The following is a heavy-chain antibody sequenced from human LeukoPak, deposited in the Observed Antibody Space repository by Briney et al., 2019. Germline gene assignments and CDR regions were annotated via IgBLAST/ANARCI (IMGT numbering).Heavy chain of an antibody. J-gene: IGHJ6*03. CDR2: IYTSGST. CDR1: GGSISSGGYS. CDR3: ARGMGSSTYYDFWSGYYRTSGASDYYYYMDV. Sequence: PSETLSLTCAVSGGSISSGGYSWSWIRQPPGKGLEWIGYIYTSGSTNYNPSLKSRVTISVDTSKNQFSLKLSSVTAADTAVYYCARGMGSSTYYDFWSGYYRTSGASDYYYYMDVWGKGTTVTVSS. V-gene: IGHV4-61*08. D-gene: IGHD3-3*01.